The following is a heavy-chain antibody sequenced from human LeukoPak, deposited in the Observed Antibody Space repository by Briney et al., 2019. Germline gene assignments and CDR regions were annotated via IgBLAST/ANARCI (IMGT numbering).Heavy chain of an antibody. Sequence: GRSLRLSCSASGFIFSHHGMHWFRQAPGKGLEWVAVIWSDGTNRFYAGSVKGRFTISRDNSQNSVFLQMNSLRVEDTAMYYCARDAQRGFDYSNSLKYWGHGTLVTVSS. V-gene: IGHV3-33*01. D-gene: IGHD4-11*01. J-gene: IGHJ4*01. CDR1: GFIFSHHG. CDR3: ARDAQRGFDYSNSLKY. CDR2: IWSDGTNR.